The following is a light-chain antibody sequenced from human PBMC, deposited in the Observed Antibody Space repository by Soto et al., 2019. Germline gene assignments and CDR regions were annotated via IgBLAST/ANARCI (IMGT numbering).Light chain of an antibody. CDR1: QSVDNRF. V-gene: IGKV3-20*01. CDR2: GTS. J-gene: IGKJ2*01. Sequence: EIVLTQSPATLSLSPGDRATLSCRAGQSVDNRFLAWYQQKLGQAPRLLIYGTSTRATGIPARFSGSASGTDFTLTITRLEPEDFAVYYCQLYDGSPFYTFGQGTKVEIK. CDR3: QLYDGSPFYT.